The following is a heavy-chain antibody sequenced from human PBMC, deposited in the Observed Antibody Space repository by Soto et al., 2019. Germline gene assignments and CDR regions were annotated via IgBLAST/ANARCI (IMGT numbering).Heavy chain of an antibody. CDR1: GGTFSSYA. CDR3: AREIRDTDAFDT. D-gene: IGHD3-10*01. Sequence: QVQLVQSGAEVKKPGSSVKVSCKASGGTFSSYAISWVRQAPGQGLESMGGIIPIFGTANYAQKFQGRVTITADKSTSTAYMEMSSLRSEDTAVYSCAREIRDTDAFDTWGQGTMVTVSS. V-gene: IGHV1-69*06. CDR2: IIPIFGTA. J-gene: IGHJ3*02.